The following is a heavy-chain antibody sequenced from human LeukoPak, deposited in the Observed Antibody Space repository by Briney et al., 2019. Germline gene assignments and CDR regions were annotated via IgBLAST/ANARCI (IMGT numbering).Heavy chain of an antibody. CDR3: VTMVVVDYFYGLDV. Sequence: WASVKVSCKASGHTFGSHSLNWVRQAPRQGPEWMGWIHTKTGNPTYAQDFTGRFVFSLDTSVKTAYLQITSLKPEDSGVYYCVTMVVVDYFYGLDVWGQGATVIVSS. CDR2: IHTKTGNP. V-gene: IGHV7-4-1*02. J-gene: IGHJ6*02. D-gene: IGHD2-8*01. CDR1: GHTFGSHS.